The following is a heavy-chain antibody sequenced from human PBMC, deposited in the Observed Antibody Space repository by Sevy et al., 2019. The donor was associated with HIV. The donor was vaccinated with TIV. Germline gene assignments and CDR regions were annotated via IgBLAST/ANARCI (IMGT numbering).Heavy chain of an antibody. J-gene: IGHJ4*02. V-gene: IGHV3-64*02. CDR1: GFTFKTYA. Sequence: GGSLRLSCAASGFTFKTYAMLWVRQAPGKGLECVAGISGKGDKTYYADSVKDKFTSSRDQSKNTVYLQMGNVKTEDMAVYYCARGRGGSGSYYFDYWGQGIMVTVSS. CDR2: ISGKGDKT. CDR3: ARGRGGSGSYYFDY. D-gene: IGHD3-10*01.